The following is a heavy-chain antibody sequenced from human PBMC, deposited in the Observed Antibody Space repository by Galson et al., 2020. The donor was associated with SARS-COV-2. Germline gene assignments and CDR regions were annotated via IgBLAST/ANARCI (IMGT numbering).Heavy chain of an antibody. V-gene: IGHV1-2*02. D-gene: IGHD1-26*01. Sequence: APGQGLEWMGWINPNSGGTNYAQKFQDRVTMTWDTSIRTAYMVLSRLRSDDTAVYYCAKDGSTSGAATNWFDPWGQGTPVTVSS. J-gene: IGHJ5*02. CDR3: AKDGSTSGAATNWFDP. CDR2: INPNSGGT.